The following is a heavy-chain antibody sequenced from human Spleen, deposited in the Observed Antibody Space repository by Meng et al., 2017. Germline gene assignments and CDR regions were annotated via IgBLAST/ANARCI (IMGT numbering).Heavy chain of an antibody. Sequence: SVKVSCKASGGTFSSYSLAWVRQAPGQGLEWMGRIITIFGITHYSQKFQGRVTMTADKSTSTAYMELSSLRSDDTAVYYCARGSVTQSLDYWGQGTLVTVSS. CDR3: ARGSVTQSLDY. J-gene: IGHJ4*02. CDR1: GGTFSSYS. CDR2: IITIFGIT. D-gene: IGHD2-21*02. V-gene: IGHV1-69*02.